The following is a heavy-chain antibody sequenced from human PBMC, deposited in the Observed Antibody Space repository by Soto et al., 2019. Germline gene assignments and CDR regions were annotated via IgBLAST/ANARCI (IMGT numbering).Heavy chain of an antibody. CDR2: IYFSGSA. D-gene: IGHD4-17*01. Sequence: SETLSITCTFSGASVANGSFYCSWVRQAPGKGLEWIGNIYFSGSARYNPSFTSRVSFSMDTSKNQFSLSLNYVTDADTAVYYCARETSYGGNLDVFDLWGQGTVVT. V-gene: IGHV4-61*01. J-gene: IGHJ3*01. CDR3: ARETSYGGNLDVFDL. CDR1: GASVANGSFY.